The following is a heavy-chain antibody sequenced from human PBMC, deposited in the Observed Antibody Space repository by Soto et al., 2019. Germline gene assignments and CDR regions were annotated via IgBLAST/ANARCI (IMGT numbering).Heavy chain of an antibody. D-gene: IGHD6-19*01. J-gene: IGHJ4*02. CDR3: ARTTTVAGTPEFDY. CDR1: GFTFSNYT. V-gene: IGHV3-30-3*01. Sequence: QVHLVESGGGVVQPGRSLRLSCAATGFTFSNYTMHWVRQAPGKGLQWVGLISYELTKTHYADFVKGRFTISRDKSKRTLYRQITRLRAEDTAIYYCARTTTVAGTPEFDYWGQGTLVTVSS. CDR2: ISYELTKT.